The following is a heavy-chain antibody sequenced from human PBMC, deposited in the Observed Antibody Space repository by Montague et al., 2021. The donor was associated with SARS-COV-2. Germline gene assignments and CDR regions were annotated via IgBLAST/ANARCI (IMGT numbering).Heavy chain of an antibody. CDR3: ARVQGITMIVVVIGAFDI. D-gene: IGHD3-22*01. Sequence: TLSLTCTVSGGSISSGGYYWSWIPQHPGNGPEWIGYIYYRGRTYYNPSLKSRVTISVDTSKNQFSLKLSSVTAADTAVYYCARVQGITMIVVVIGAFDIWAHGTMVTVSS. V-gene: IGHV4-31*03. CDR1: GGSISSGGYY. CDR2: IYYRGRT. J-gene: IGHJ3*02.